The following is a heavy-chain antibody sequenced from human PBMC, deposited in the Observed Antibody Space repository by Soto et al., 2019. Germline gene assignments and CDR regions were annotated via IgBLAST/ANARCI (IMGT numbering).Heavy chain of an antibody. D-gene: IGHD2-21*02. CDR3: ARQRTTVVTQAYFDH. Sequence: SETLSLTCIVSGESISSSSYYWGWILQPPGKGLEWIGSIYYSGRTYYNPSFKSRVTISIDTSKNQFSLKLSSMTATDTAVYYCARQRTTVVTQAYFDHWGQGALVTSPQ. J-gene: IGHJ4*02. CDR2: IYYSGRT. V-gene: IGHV4-39*01. CDR1: GESISSSSYY.